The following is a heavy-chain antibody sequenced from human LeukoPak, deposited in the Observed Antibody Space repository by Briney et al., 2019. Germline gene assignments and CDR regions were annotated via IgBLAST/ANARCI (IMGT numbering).Heavy chain of an antibody. V-gene: IGHV3-11*01. CDR3: ANLAYYYDSSGYSPEGQFDY. J-gene: IGHJ4*02. CDR2: ISSSGSTI. CDR1: GFIFSDYY. Sequence: PGGSLRLSCAASGFIFSDYYMNWIRQAPGKGLEWVSYISSSGSTIYYADSVKGRFTISRDNAKNSLYLQMNSLRAEDTAVYYCANLAYYYDSSGYSPEGQFDYWGQGTLVAVSS. D-gene: IGHD3-22*01.